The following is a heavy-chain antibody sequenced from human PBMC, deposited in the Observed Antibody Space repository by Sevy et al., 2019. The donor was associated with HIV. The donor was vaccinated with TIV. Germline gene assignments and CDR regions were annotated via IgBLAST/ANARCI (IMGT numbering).Heavy chain of an antibody. CDR1: GGSISSYF. V-gene: IGHV4-59*01. Sequence: SETLSLTCSVSGGSISSYFWTWVRQSPGKGLEWIGNIYFTGNTDCSPSLKSRVTLSLDTSKSQFSLTLKSVTAADTAIYFCARDSTTRPRVLDYWGQGTLVTVS. J-gene: IGHJ4*02. CDR3: ARDSTTRPRVLDY. D-gene: IGHD1-1*01. CDR2: IYFTGNT.